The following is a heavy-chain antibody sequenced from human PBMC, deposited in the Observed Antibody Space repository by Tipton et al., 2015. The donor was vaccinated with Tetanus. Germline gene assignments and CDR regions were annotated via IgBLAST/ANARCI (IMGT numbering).Heavy chain of an antibody. CDR1: GYSFTSYW. D-gene: IGHD6-6*01. CDR2: VYPGGSDT. V-gene: IGHV5-51*03. Sequence: VQLVQSGAEGKKPGESLKISCKGSGYSFTSYWIGWVRQMPGKGLEWMGIVYPGGSDTRYSPPFQGQVTTPADKSISTAYLQWSSLKASDTAMYYCARRTGPIYSSSDFDYWGQGTLVTVSS. J-gene: IGHJ4*02. CDR3: ARRTGPIYSSSDFDY.